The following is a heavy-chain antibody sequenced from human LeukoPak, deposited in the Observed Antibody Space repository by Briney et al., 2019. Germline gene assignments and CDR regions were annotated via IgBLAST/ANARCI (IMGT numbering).Heavy chain of an antibody. D-gene: IGHD1-26*01. CDR2: ISGSGGST. CDR3: AKDHEQVGATTFDY. CDR1: GFTFSTYA. J-gene: IGHJ4*02. Sequence: GGSLRLSCAASGFTFSTYAMTWVRQPPGKGLEWVSAISGSGGSTYYANSVKGRFTISRDNSKDTLYLQMNSLRAEDTAVYYCAKDHEQVGATTFDYWGQGTLVTVSS. V-gene: IGHV3-23*01.